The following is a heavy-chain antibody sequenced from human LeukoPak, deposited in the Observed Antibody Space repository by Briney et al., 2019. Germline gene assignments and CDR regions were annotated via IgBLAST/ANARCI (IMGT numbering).Heavy chain of an antibody. Sequence: QSGGSLRLSCTVSGFTVSSNSMSWVRQAPGKGLEWVSFIYSDNTHYSDSVKGRFTISRDNSKNTLYLQMNSLRAEDTAVYYCARGTLYDGSYSTDDYWGQGTLVTVSS. V-gene: IGHV3-53*01. CDR3: ARGTLYDGSYSTDDY. CDR2: IYSDNT. D-gene: IGHD1-26*01. CDR1: GFTVSSNS. J-gene: IGHJ4*02.